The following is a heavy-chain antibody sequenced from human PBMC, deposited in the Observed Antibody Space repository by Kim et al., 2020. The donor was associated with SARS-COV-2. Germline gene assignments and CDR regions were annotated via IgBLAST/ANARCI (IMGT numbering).Heavy chain of an antibody. D-gene: IGHD3-10*01. CDR3: ARGGPFSGSGSPFDF. J-gene: IGHJ4*02. V-gene: IGHV1-3*01. Sequence: SEKCQGRLTITRDTSASATYLELSSLTSEDTAVYYCARGGPFSGSGSPFDFWGQGTLVTVSS.